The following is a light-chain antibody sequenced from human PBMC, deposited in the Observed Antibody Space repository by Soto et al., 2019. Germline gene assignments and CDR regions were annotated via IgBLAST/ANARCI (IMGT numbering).Light chain of an antibody. CDR1: SSNIGNNY. J-gene: IGLJ2*01. Sequence: QTVVTQPPSVSAAPGQKVTISCSGSSSNIGNNYVSWYQQLPGTAPKLLIYDNNKRPSGIPDRFSGSKSGTSATLGITGLQTGDEADYYCGTWDSSLRGGVFGGGTQLTVL. V-gene: IGLV1-51*01. CDR2: DNN. CDR3: GTWDSSLRGGV.